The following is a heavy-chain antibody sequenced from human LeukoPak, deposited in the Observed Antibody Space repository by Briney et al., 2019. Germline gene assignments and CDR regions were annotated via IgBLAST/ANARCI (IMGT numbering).Heavy chain of an antibody. CDR2: INPNSGGT. CDR1: GYTFTGYY. V-gene: IGHV1-2*02. CDR3: ARVLKGYCSSTSCYAFDY. Sequence: ASVKVSCKASGYTFTGYYMHWVRQALGQGLEWMGWINPNSGGTDYAQKFQGRVTMTRDTSISTAYMELSRLRSDDTAVYYCARVLKGYCSSTSCYAFDYWGQGTLVTVSS. J-gene: IGHJ4*02. D-gene: IGHD2-2*01.